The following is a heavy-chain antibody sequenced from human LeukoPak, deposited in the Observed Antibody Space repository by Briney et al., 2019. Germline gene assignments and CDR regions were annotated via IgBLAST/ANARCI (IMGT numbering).Heavy chain of an antibody. J-gene: IGHJ4*02. Sequence: SGGSLRLSCAASGFTFSSYWMNWARQAPGKGLEWVASINHNGNVNYYVDSVKGRFTISRDNAKNSLYLQMSNLRAEDTAVYYCATPLDYYDSDNYHRGRDWGQGTLVTVSS. CDR1: GFTFSSYW. D-gene: IGHD3-22*01. V-gene: IGHV3-7*03. CDR2: INHNGNVN. CDR3: ATPLDYYDSDNYHRGRD.